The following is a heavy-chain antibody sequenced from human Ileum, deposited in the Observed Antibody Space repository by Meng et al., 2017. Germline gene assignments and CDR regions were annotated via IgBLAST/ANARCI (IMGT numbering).Heavy chain of an antibody. J-gene: IGHJ4*02. CDR1: GGTLSRAGYY. Sequence: QVQLQESGPGLVKPSQTLSLTCTVSGGTLSRAGYYWSWIRQFQGKGLEWIGFIFYTGTTYYNPSLESRVTISVDTSKNQYYLKMNSVTAADTAVYYCARDVMGIRDGAVEDYWGQGTLVTVSS. V-gene: IGHV4-31*03. CDR3: ARDVMGIRDGAVEDY. D-gene: IGHD5-24*01. CDR2: IFYTGTT.